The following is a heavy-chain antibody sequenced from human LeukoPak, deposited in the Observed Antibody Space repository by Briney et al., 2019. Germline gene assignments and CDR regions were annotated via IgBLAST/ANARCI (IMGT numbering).Heavy chain of an antibody. D-gene: IGHD3-9*01. CDR2: IIPIFGTA. CDR3: ATPLVGYDILTG. CDR1: GGTFSSYA. J-gene: IGHJ4*02. V-gene: IGHV1-69*05. Sequence: SVKVSCKASGGTFSSYAIGWVRQAPGQGLEWMGRIIPIFGTANYAQKFQGRVTITTDESTSTAYMELSSLRSEDTAVYYCATPLVGYDILTGWGQGTLVTVSS.